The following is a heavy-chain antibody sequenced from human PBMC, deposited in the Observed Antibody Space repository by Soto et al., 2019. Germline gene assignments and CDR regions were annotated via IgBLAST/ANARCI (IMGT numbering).Heavy chain of an antibody. CDR2: IRNKANFYTT. J-gene: IGHJ4*01. Sequence: PGGSLRLSCAASGFIFSDDYMDWVRQAPGKGLDWVGRIRNKANFYTTEYAASVKGRFTISRDDSKNSLYLQMNSLKTEDTAVYYCARASYDSSGYSFDYWGQGTLVTVSS. V-gene: IGHV3-72*01. CDR1: GFIFSDDY. D-gene: IGHD3-22*01. CDR3: ARASYDSSGYSFDY.